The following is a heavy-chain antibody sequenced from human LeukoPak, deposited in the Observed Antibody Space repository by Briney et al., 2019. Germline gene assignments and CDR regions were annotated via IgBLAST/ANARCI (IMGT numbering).Heavy chain of an antibody. CDR3: ARVLLVPAAMDY. V-gene: IGHV4-34*01. Sequence: KPSETLSLTCAVYGGSFSGYYWSWIRQPPGKGLEWIGEINHSGSTNYNPSLKSRVTISVDTSKNQFSLKLSSVTAADTAVYYCARVLLVPAAMDYWGQGTLVTVSS. CDR1: GGSFSGYY. D-gene: IGHD2-2*01. J-gene: IGHJ4*02. CDR2: INHSGST.